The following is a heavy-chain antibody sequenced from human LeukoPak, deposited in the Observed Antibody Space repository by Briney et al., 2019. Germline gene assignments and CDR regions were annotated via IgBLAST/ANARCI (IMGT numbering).Heavy chain of an antibody. CDR1: GFTLSSYA. CDR2: VDGGGDGT. V-gene: IGHV3-23*01. D-gene: IGHD6-13*01. J-gene: IGHJ4*02. Sequence: LTGGSLRLSCAASGFTLSSYAMTWVRQAPGRGLEWVSSVDGGGDGTYYADSVKGRFTISRDNSKDTLYLQMNGLRAEDTAVYFCAKQSAGSAAWYSLHYDFWGQGTLVTVSS. CDR3: AKQSAGSAAWYSLHYDF.